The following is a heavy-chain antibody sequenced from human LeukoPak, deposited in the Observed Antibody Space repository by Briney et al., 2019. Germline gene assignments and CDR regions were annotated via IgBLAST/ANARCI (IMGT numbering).Heavy chain of an antibody. CDR1: GFTFSNYW. Sequence: GGSLRLSCAASGFTFSNYWTSWVRQAPGKGLEWVANIKQDGSEKNYVDSIKGRFTISRDNAKNSLYLQMDSLRAEDTAMYYCARGYGGNPANWGQGTLLTVSS. CDR2: IKQDGSEK. CDR3: ARGYGGNPAN. J-gene: IGHJ4*02. D-gene: IGHD4-23*01. V-gene: IGHV3-7*04.